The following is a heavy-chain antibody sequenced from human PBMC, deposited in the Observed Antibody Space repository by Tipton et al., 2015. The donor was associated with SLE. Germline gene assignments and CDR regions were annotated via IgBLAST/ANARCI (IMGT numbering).Heavy chain of an antibody. J-gene: IGHJ6*03. CDR3: ARERGVGAHYYYYMDV. CDR1: GGSISSGSYY. V-gene: IGHV4-31*03. D-gene: IGHD1-26*01. CDR2: ISYSGST. Sequence: LSCTVSGGSISSGSYYWSWIRQHPGKGLEWIGYISYSGSTYYNPSLKSRVTISVDTSKNQFSLKLSSVTAADTAVYYCARERGVGAHYYYYMDVWGKGTTVTVSS.